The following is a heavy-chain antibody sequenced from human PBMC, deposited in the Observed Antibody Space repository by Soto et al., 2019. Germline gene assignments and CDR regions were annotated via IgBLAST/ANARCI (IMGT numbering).Heavy chain of an antibody. J-gene: IGHJ6*02. Sequence: GFLKLSCAASGLTFSSYWMHWVRQAPGKGLVWVSRINSDGSSTSYADSVKGRFTISRDNAKNTLYLQMNSLRAEDMAVYYCARDASLVVEEIYYYYYGMDVWGQGTKVTVSS. CDR1: GLTFSSYW. V-gene: IGHV3-74*01. CDR3: ARDASLVVEEIYYYYYGMDV. CDR2: INSDGSST. D-gene: IGHD2-2*01.